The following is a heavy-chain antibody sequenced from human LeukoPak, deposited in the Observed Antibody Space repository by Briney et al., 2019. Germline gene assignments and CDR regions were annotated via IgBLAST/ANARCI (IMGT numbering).Heavy chain of an antibody. CDR2: ISSSSSYI. Sequence: GGSLRLSCAASGITFSSYTMNWVRQAPGKGLEWVSFISSSSSYIYYADSVKGRFTISRDNAKNSLYLQMNSLRAEDTAVYYCARDLRSSGYYAFDYWGQGTLVTVSS. V-gene: IGHV3-21*01. CDR1: GITFSSYT. CDR3: ARDLRSSGYYAFDY. D-gene: IGHD3-22*01. J-gene: IGHJ4*02.